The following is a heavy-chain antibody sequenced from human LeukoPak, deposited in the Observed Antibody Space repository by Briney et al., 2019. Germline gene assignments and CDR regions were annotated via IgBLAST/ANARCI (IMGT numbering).Heavy chain of an antibody. D-gene: IGHD2-8*01. CDR2: ISAYNGNT. CDR3: ARVPIIVRGLNWFDP. J-gene: IGHJ5*02. V-gene: IGHV1-18*01. Sequence: GASVKVSCKASGGTFSSYAISWVRRAPGQGLEWMGWISAYNGNTNYAQKLQGRVTMTTDTSTSTAYMELRSLRSDDTAVYYCARVPIIVRGLNWFDPWGQGTLVTVSS. CDR1: GGTFSSYA.